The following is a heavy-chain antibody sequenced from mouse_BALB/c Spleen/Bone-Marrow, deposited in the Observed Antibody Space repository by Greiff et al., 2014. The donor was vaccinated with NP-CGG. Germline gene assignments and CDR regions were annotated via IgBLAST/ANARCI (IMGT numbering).Heavy chain of an antibody. D-gene: IGHD2-3*01. Sequence: EVQRVESGGGLVKPGGSLKLSCAASGFAFSSYDMSWVRQTPEKRLEWVAYISHGGGTTYYSDTVKGRFTISRDNAKSTLYLQMSSLKSEDTAIYYCTRHGGYYPYYYAMDYWGQGTSVTVSS. J-gene: IGHJ4*01. CDR2: ISHGGGTT. CDR3: TRHGGYYPYYYAMDY. V-gene: IGHV5-12-1*01. CDR1: GFAFSSYD.